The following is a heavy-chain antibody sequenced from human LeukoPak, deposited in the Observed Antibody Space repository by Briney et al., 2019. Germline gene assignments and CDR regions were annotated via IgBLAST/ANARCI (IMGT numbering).Heavy chain of an antibody. J-gene: IGHJ4*02. CDR1: GGSFSGYY. CDR3: ARRARLDYYGSGSYYNN. Sequence: PSETLSLTCAVYGGSFSGYYWSWIRQPPGKGLEWIGEINHSGSTNYNPSLKSRVTISVDTSKNQFSLKLSSVTAADTAVYYCARRARLDYYGSGSYYNNWGQGTLVTVSS. V-gene: IGHV4-34*01. D-gene: IGHD3-10*01. CDR2: INHSGST.